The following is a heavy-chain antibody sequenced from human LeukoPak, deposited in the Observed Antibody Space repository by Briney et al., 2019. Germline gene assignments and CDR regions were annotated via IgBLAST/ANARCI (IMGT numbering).Heavy chain of an antibody. D-gene: IGHD3-10*01. CDR3: VRDHSYYFGSVTSTLDV. Sequence: SETLSLTCAVYRGTFSGYYWGWIRQPPGKGLEWIGEVDHSGDTKYNPSLKSRLTISEDTSKNQFSLRLTSVSAADAAVYYCVRDHSYYFGSVTSTLDVWGQGTAVTVSS. CDR2: VDHSGDT. V-gene: IGHV4-34*01. CDR1: RGTFSGYY. J-gene: IGHJ6*02.